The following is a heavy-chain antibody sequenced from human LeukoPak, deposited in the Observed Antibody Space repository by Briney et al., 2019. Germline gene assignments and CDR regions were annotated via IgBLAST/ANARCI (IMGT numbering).Heavy chain of an antibody. CDR3: ARANYDGSDY. V-gene: IGHV4-4*07. CDR1: GGSISSYY. J-gene: IGHJ4*02. CDR2: IYTSGTT. Sequence: PSETLSLTCTVSGGSISSYYWSWIRQPAGKRLEWIGRIYTSGTTNYNPSLKSRVTMSVDTSKNQFSLKMRSVTAADTAVYYCARANYDGSDYWGQGTLVTVSS. D-gene: IGHD3-22*01.